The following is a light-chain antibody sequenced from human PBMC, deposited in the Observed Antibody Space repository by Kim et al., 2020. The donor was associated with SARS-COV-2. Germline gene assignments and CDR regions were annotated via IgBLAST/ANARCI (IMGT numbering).Light chain of an antibody. V-gene: IGKV1-5*03. CDR1: QSISSW. Sequence: SASVGDRVSITCRASQSISSWLAWYQQKPGKAPKVLIYKASNLESGVPSRFSGSGSGTEFTLTISSLQPDDFATYYCQQYDSYSYTFGQGTKLEI. CDR2: KAS. CDR3: QQYDSYSYT. J-gene: IGKJ2*01.